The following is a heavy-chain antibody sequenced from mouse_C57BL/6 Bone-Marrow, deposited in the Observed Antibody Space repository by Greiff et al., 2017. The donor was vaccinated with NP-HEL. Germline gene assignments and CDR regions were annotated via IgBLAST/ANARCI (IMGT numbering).Heavy chain of an antibody. CDR3: ARHNPFYYGYDVDY. D-gene: IGHD2-2*01. V-gene: IGHV5-9*01. CDR2: ISGGGGNT. CDR1: GFTFSSYT. J-gene: IGHJ2*01. Sequence: EVKLMESGGGLVKPGGSLKLSCAASGFTFSSYTMSWVRQTPEKRLEWVATISGGGGNTYYPDSVKGRFTISRDNAKNTLYLQMSSLMSEDTALYYCARHNPFYYGYDVDYWGQGTTLTVAS.